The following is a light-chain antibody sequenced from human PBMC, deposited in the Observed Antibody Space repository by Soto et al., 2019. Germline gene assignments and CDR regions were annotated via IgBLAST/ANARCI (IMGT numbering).Light chain of an antibody. Sequence: QSVLTQPASVSGSPGQSITISCTGTSXDVGGYNYVSWYQQHPGKGPKLMIYEVSNRPSGVSNRFSGSKSGNTATLTISGLRAEDEADYYCSSYTSTTTRAFGTGTKVTV. CDR2: EVS. V-gene: IGLV2-14*03. CDR3: SSYTSTTTRA. CDR1: SXDVGGYNY. J-gene: IGLJ1*01.